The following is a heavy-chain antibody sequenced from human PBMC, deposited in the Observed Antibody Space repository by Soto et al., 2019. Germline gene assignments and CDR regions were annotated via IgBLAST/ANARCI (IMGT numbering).Heavy chain of an antibody. CDR3: AKGAVVPAATGYYYSMDV. J-gene: IGHJ6*02. V-gene: IGHV3-23*01. Sequence: AGGSLRLSCAASGFTFSSYAMSWVRQAPGKGLEWVSAISGSGGSTYYADSVKGRFTISRDNSKNTLYLQMNSLRAEDTAVYYCAKGAVVPAATGYYYSMDVWGQGTTVTVSS. CDR2: ISGSGGST. CDR1: GFTFSSYA. D-gene: IGHD2-2*01.